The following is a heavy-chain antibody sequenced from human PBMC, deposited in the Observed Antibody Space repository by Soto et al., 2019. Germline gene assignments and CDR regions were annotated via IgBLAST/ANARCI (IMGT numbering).Heavy chain of an antibody. D-gene: IGHD3-22*01. CDR3: ARAPYYDSSGYYLFDY. J-gene: IGHJ4*02. Sequence: SEPRSLTCTVSGGSISSGGYYWSWIRQHPWKGLEWIGYIYYSGSTYYNPSLKSRVTISVDTSKNQFSLKLSSVTAADTAVYYCARAPYYDSSGYYLFDYWGQGTLVTSPQ. CDR2: IYYSGST. V-gene: IGHV4-31*03. CDR1: GGSISSGGYY.